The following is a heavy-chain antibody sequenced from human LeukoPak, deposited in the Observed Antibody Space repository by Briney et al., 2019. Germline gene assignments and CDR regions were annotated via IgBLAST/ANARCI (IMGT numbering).Heavy chain of an antibody. J-gene: IGHJ5*02. CDR3: ARESPRGTNWFDP. Sequence: PSETLSLTCAVYGGSFSGYYWSWIRQPPGKGLEWIGEINHSGSTNYNPSLKSRVTISVDTSKNQFSLKMRSVTAADTAVYYCARESPRGTNWFDPWGQGTLVTVSS. V-gene: IGHV4-34*01. CDR1: GGSFSGYY. CDR2: INHSGST.